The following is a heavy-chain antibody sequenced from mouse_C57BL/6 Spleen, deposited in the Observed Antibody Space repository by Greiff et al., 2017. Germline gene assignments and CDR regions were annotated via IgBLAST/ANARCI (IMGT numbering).Heavy chain of an antibody. V-gene: IGHV1-85*01. CDR3: ARGSSGFSAWFAY. D-gene: IGHD3-2*02. J-gene: IGHJ3*01. CDR1: GYTFTSYD. CDR2: IYPRDGST. Sequence: VQLQQSGPELVKPGASVKLSCKASGYTFTSYDINWVKQRPGQGLEWIGWIYPRDGSTKYNENFKGKATLTVDTSSSTAYMELHSLTSEDSAVYFCARGSSGFSAWFAYWGQGTLVTVSA.